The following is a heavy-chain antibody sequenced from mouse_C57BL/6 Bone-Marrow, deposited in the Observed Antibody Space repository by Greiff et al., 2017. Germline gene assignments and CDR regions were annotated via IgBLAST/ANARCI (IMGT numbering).Heavy chain of an antibody. CDR1: GFTFSSYA. Sequence: EVKVVESGGGLVKPGGSLKLSCAASGFTFSSYAMSWVRQTPEKRLEWVATISDGGSYTYYPDNVKGRFTISRYNAKNNLYLQMSHLKSEDTAMYYCARGLLPPFDYWGQGTTLTVSS. CDR3: ARGLLPPFDY. V-gene: IGHV5-4*03. J-gene: IGHJ2*01. CDR2: ISDGGSYT. D-gene: IGHD2-1*01.